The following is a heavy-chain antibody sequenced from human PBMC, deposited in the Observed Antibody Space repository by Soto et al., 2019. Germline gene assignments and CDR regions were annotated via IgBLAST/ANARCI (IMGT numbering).Heavy chain of an antibody. J-gene: IGHJ4*02. CDR1: GGSVSSGRYY. CDR3: ARSYVDTAMIEYYFDY. Sequence: SETLSLTCIVSGGSVSSGRYYWSWLRQPPGKGLEWIGYMYYSGSTNYNPSLQSRVTISIHTSKNHFSLKLSSVTAADTAVYYCARSYVDTAMIEYYFDYWGQGTLVTVSS. CDR2: MYYSGST. D-gene: IGHD5-18*01. V-gene: IGHV4-61*03.